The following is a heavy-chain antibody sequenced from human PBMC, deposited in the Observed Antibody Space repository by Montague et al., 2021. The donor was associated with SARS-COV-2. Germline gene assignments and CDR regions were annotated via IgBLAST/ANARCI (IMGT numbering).Heavy chain of an antibody. D-gene: IGHD3-22*01. Sequence: CAISGDSVSSNSAAWNWIRQSPSRGLEWLGRTYYRSKWHNDYAVSVKSRITINPDTSKNQFSLQLNSVTAEDTAVYYCARELRRIFMIVDIRGFDYWGQGTLVTVSS. CDR2: TYYRSKWHN. J-gene: IGHJ4*02. CDR1: GDSVSSNSAA. V-gene: IGHV6-1*01. CDR3: ARELRRIFMIVDIRGFDY.